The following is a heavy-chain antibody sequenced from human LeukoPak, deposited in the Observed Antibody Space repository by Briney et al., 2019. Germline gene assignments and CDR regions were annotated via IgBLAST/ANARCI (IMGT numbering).Heavy chain of an antibody. CDR2: IYYTGST. J-gene: IGHJ3*02. V-gene: IGHV4-59*12. CDR1: GDSISSDY. CDR3: ARFITIPGVAFDI. D-gene: IGHD3-10*01. Sequence: PSETLSLTCAVSGDSISSDYWSWVRQPPGKGLEWIGYIYYTGSTNYNPSLKSRVTISVDTSQNQFSLNLSSVTAADTAVYYCARFITIPGVAFDIWGQGTMVTVSS.